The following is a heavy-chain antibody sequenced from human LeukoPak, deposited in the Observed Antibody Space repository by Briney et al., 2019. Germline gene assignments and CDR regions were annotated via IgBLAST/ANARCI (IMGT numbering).Heavy chain of an antibody. D-gene: IGHD6-13*01. CDR1: GFTFSSYS. J-gene: IGHJ4*02. CDR2: ISSSSSYI. Sequence: GGSLRLSCAAYGFTFSSYSMNWVRQAPGKGREGVSSISSSSSYIYYADSVKGRFTISRDNAKNSLYLQMNSLRAEDTAVYYCARDVLGQQLVRFDYWGQGTLVTVSS. V-gene: IGHV3-21*01. CDR3: ARDVLGQQLVRFDY.